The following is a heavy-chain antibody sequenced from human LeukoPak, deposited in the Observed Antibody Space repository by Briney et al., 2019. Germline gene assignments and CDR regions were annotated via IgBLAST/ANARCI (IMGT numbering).Heavy chain of an antibody. D-gene: IGHD1-1*01. CDR2: ISSSSSYI. V-gene: IGHV3-21*01. CDR3: ARAGTTELYYYGMDV. J-gene: IGHJ6*02. Sequence: GGSLRLSCAASGFTFSSYSMNWVRQAPGKGLEWVSSISSSSSYIYYAGSVKGRFTISRDNAKNSLYLQMNSLRAEDTAVYYCARAGTTELYYYGMDVWGQGTTVTVSS. CDR1: GFTFSSYS.